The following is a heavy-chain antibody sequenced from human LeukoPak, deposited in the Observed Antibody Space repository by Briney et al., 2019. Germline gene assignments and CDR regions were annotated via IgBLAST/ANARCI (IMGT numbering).Heavy chain of an antibody. CDR2: IYYSGST. CDR3: ARDLYGGNSDAFDI. Sequence: PSETLSLTCTVSGGSITSDTYYWGWIRQPPGKGLEWIGYIYYSGSTNYNPSLKSRVTISVDTSKNQFSLKLSSVTAADTAVYYCARDLYGGNSDAFDIWGQGTMVTVSS. CDR1: GGSITSDTYY. D-gene: IGHD4-23*01. J-gene: IGHJ3*02. V-gene: IGHV4-61*01.